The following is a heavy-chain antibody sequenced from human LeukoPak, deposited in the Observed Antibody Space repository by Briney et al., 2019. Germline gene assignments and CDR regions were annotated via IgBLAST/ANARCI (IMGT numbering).Heavy chain of an antibody. CDR3: ARHGHNHFYDY. V-gene: IGHV4-59*05. CDR1: GFTFSSYAMH. D-gene: IGHD1-1*01. Sequence: PGGSLRLSCAASGFTFSSYAMHWVRQAPGKGLEWIGSITYSGNTYYNPSLKSRVTISVDTSNNQFSLQLYTVTAADTAVYFCARHGHNHFYDYWGQGTLVTVSS. CDR2: ITYSGNT. J-gene: IGHJ4*02.